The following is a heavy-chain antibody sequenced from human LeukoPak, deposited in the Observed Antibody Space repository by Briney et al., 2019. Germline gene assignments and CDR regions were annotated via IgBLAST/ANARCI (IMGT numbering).Heavy chain of an antibody. CDR1: GYTFTGYY. CDR3: ARGGRLLEWLFYFDY. Sequence: ASVKVSCKASGYTFTGYYTHWVRQAPGQGLEWMGWINPNSGGTNYAQKFQGRVTMTRDTSISTAYMELSRLRSDDTAVYYCARGGRLLEWLFYFDYWGQGTLVTVSS. V-gene: IGHV1-2*02. J-gene: IGHJ4*02. D-gene: IGHD3-3*01. CDR2: INPNSGGT.